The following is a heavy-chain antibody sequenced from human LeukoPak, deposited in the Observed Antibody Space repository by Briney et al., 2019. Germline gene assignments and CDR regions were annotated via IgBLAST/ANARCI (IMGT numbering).Heavy chain of an antibody. J-gene: IGHJ4*02. Sequence: GGSLRLSCAASGFTVSKNYMNWVRQAPGKGLEWVSVIYSGGSTYYADSVKGRFTISRDNSKNTLYLQMNSLRPEDTAVYFCARASRWLAFDNWGQGTLVTVSS. D-gene: IGHD6-19*01. CDR3: ARASRWLAFDN. CDR1: GFTVSKNY. CDR2: IYSGGST. V-gene: IGHV3-66*01.